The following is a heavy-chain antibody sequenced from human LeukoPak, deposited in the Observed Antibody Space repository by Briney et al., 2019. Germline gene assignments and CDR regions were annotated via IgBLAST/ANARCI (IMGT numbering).Heavy chain of an antibody. Sequence: SETLSLTCTVSGGSISSSSYYWGWIRQPPGKGLEWIGRIYYSGSTYYNPSLKSRVTISVDTSKNQFSLKLSSVAASDTAVYYCARHSDVGVVEYGMDVWGQGTTVTVSS. CDR1: GGSISSSSYY. CDR3: ARHSDVGVVEYGMDV. J-gene: IGHJ6*02. CDR2: IYYSGST. V-gene: IGHV4-39*01.